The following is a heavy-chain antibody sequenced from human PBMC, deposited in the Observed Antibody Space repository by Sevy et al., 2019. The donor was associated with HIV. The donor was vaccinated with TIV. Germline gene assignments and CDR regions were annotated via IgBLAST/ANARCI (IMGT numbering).Heavy chain of an antibody. V-gene: IGHV3-7*01. J-gene: IGHJ6*02. CDR3: ARDLGYYGSGSEYYYYYGMDV. CDR2: IKQDGSEK. CDR1: GFTFSSYW. Sequence: GGSLRLSCAASGFTFSSYWMSWVRQAPGKGLEWVANIKQDGSEKYYVDSVKGRFTISSDNAKNSLCLQIKSLRAEDTVVYYCARDLGYYGSGSEYYYYYGMDVWGQGTTVTVSS. D-gene: IGHD3-10*01.